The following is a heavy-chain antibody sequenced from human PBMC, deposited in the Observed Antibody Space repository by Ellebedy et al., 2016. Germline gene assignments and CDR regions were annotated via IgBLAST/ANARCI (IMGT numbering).Heavy chain of an antibody. CDR1: GGSISSYY. Sequence: SETLSLTXTVSGGSISSYYCSWIRQPPGKGLEWIGYIYYSGSTNYNPSLKSRVTISVDTSKNQFSLKLSSVTAADTAVYYCARVSYYYYYGMDVWGQGTTVTVSS. CDR3: ARVSYYYYYGMDV. J-gene: IGHJ6*02. CDR2: IYYSGST. V-gene: IGHV4-59*01.